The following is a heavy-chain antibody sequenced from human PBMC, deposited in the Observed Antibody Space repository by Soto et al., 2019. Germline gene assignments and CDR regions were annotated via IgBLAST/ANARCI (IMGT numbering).Heavy chain of an antibody. CDR1: GFTVSSNY. CDR3: ARGGGVWQLEANDAFDI. CDR2: IYSGGST. J-gene: IGHJ3*02. Sequence: GGSLRLSCAASGFTVSSNYMSWVRQAPGKGLEWVSVIYSGGSTYYADSVKGRFTISRDNSKNTLYLQMNSLRAEDTAVYYCARGGGVWQLEANDAFDIWGQGTMVTVSS. D-gene: IGHD6-6*01. V-gene: IGHV3-66*01.